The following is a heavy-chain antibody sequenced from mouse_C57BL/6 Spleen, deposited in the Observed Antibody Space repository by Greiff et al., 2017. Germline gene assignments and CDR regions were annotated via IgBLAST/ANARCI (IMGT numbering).Heavy chain of an antibody. Sequence: DVQLQESGAELVRPGASVKLSCTASGFNIKDDYMHWVKQRPEQGLEWIGWIDPENGDTEYASKVQGQGTISEDTSSNTAYLQLSSLTSEDTAVYYCTTLGLYDYGGGRAMDYWGQGTSVTVSS. CDR2: IDPENGDT. D-gene: IGHD2-4*01. V-gene: IGHV14-4*01. CDR1: GFNIKDDY. CDR3: TTLGLYDYGGGRAMDY. J-gene: IGHJ4*01.